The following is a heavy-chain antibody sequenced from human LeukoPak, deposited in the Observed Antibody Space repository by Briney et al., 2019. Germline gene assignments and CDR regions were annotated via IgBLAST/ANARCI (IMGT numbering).Heavy chain of an antibody. CDR1: GYTFTGYC. J-gene: IGHJ3*02. CDR2: INPNSGVT. CDR3: ASVFSGPIAAAGTAAFDI. Sequence: ASVNVSCKASGYTFTGYCMHWVRQSPGQGLEWMGWINPNSGVTNYAQKLQGRVTMTRDTYISTDYMELSRLRSDDTAVYYCASVFSGPIAAAGTAAFDIWGQGTMVTVS. D-gene: IGHD6-13*01. V-gene: IGHV1-2*02.